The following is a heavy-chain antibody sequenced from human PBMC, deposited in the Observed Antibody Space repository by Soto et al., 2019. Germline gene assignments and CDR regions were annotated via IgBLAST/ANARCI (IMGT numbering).Heavy chain of an antibody. CDR2: MNPNSGNT. Sequence: QVQLVQSGAEVKKPGASVKVSCKASGYTFTSYDSNWVRQATGQGLEWMGWMNPNSGNTGYAKKFQVRVTSTRNTXXXXXXXXXXXXXXXXXXXXXXXXEKTSYGMDVWGQGTTVT. CDR3: XXEKTSYGMDV. J-gene: IGHJ6*02. V-gene: IGHV1-8*01. CDR1: GYTFTSYD.